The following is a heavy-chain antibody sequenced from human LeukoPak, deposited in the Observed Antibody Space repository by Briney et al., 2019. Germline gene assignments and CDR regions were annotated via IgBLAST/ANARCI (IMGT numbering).Heavy chain of an antibody. CDR2: SIPIFGTA. Sequence: SVKVSCKASGGTFSSYANSWVRQAPAPGLEWKGGSIPIFGTANYAQKFQGRVTITADKSTSTAYMELSSLRSEDTAVYYCAREQQLATGSRYYYYGMDVWGKGTTVTVSS. J-gene: IGHJ6*04. CDR3: AREQQLATGSRYYYYGMDV. V-gene: IGHV1-69*06. D-gene: IGHD6-13*01. CDR1: GGTFSSYA.